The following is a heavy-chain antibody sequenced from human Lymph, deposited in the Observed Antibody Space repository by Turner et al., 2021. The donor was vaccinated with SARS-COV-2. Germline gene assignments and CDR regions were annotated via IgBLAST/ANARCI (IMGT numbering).Heavy chain of an antibody. V-gene: IGHV3-9*01. CDR1: GFTFDDYA. CDR2: INWSGGSI. Sequence: EVQLVESGGGLVQPVRSLRLSCAASGFTFDDYAMHWVRQAAGKGMEWVSGINWSGGSIAYADSVKGRFTISRDNPKNSLYLQMNSLRAEDTAFYYCAKDLAGTYYSSFDYWGQGTLVTVSS. CDR3: AKDLAGTYYSSFDY. D-gene: IGHD1-26*01. J-gene: IGHJ4*02.